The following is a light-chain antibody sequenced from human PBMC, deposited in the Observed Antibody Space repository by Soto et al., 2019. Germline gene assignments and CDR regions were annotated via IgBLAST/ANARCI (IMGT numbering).Light chain of an antibody. CDR1: SSDVGSYNR. V-gene: IGLV2-18*02. CDR2: EVT. J-gene: IGLJ1*01. CDR3: SSYTRTSTYV. Sequence: SVLTQPPSVSGSPGQSVTISCSGTSSDVGSYNRVSWYQQPPGTAPKLIIYEVTNRPSGVPDRFSGSKSGNTASLTISGLQAEDEGDYYCSSYTRTSTYVFGTGTKVTVL.